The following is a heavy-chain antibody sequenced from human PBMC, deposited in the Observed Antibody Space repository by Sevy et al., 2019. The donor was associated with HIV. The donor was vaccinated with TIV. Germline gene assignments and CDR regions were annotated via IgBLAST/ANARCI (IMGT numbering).Heavy chain of an antibody. CDR1: GGSISSYY. CDR3: ARELISGRYYGMDV. J-gene: IGHJ6*02. Sequence: SETLSLTCTVSGGSISSYYWSWIRQPPGKGLEWIGYIYYTGSTNYNPSLKSRVTISVETSKNQFSLKLSSVTAADTAVYYWARELISGRYYGMDVWGQGTTVTVSS. CDR2: IYYTGST. D-gene: IGHD6-19*01. V-gene: IGHV4-59*01.